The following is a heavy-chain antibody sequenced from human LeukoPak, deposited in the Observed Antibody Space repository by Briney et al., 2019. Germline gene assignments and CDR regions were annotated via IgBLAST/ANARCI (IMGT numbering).Heavy chain of an antibody. CDR2: IYYSGST. J-gene: IGHJ2*01. CDR1: GGSISSHY. CDR3: ARAAGTGWYFDL. D-gene: IGHD3/OR15-3a*01. V-gene: IGHV4-59*11. Sequence: SETLSLTCSVSGGSISSHYWSWIRQPPGKGLEWIGYIYYSGSTNYNPSLKSRVTMSVDTSKNQFSLKLNSVTAADTALYFCARAAGTGWYFDLWGRGTLVIVSS.